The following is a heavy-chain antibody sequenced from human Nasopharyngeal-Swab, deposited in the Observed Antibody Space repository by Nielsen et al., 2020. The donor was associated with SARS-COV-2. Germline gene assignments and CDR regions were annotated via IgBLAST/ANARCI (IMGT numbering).Heavy chain of an antibody. J-gene: IGHJ4*02. CDR3: ARHTTYYYDSSGYSDGGSFDY. CDR1: GGTFSSYD. V-gene: IGHV1-69*10. Sequence: SVKVSCKASGGTFSSYDISWVRQAPGHGLEWMGGIIPILGIANYAQKFQGRVTITADKSTSTAYMELSSLRSEDTAVYYCARHTTYYYDSSGYSDGGSFDYWGQGTLVTVSS. CDR2: IIPILGIA. D-gene: IGHD3-22*01.